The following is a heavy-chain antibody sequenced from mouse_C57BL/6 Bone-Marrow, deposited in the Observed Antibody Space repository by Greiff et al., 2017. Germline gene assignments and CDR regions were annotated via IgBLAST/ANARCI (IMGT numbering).Heavy chain of an antibody. V-gene: IGHV5-6*02. CDR1: GFTFSSYG. CDR3: ARRSYYGNHH. CDR2: ISSGGSYT. D-gene: IGHD2-1*01. J-gene: IGHJ3*01. Sequence: EVKLVESGGDLVKPGGSLKLSCAASGFTFSSYGMSWVRQTPDKRLEWVATISSGGSYTYYPDSVKGRFTISRDNAKNTLYLQMSSLKSEDTAMYYCARRSYYGNHHWGQGTLVTVSA.